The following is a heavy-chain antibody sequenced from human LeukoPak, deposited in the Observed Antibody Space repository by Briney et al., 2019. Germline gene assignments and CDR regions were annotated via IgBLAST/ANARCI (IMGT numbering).Heavy chain of an antibody. J-gene: IGHJ3*02. CDR1: GFTFSSYA. D-gene: IGHD1-1*01. CDR3: AKDVGWNHAFDI. Sequence: GGSLRLSCAAPGFTFSSYAMSWVRQAPGKGLEWGSAISGSGGSTYYADSVKSRFTISRDNSQNTLYLQMYRLRAEHTALYFFAKDVGWNHAFDIWGQGKMVTVSS. CDR2: ISGSGGST. V-gene: IGHV3-23*01.